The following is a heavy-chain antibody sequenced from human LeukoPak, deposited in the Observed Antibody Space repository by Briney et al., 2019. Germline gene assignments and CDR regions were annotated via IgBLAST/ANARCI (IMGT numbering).Heavy chain of an antibody. CDR3: ARDPGDYGASYYFDY. Sequence: SETLSLTCTVSGGAISIHYCSWIRQPAGKGLGWIGRIYTSGSTSYNPSLKSRVTISIDNSKNQFSLKLTSVTAADTAVYYCARDPGDYGASYYFDYWGQGTLVTVSS. V-gene: IGHV4-4*07. CDR1: GGAISIHY. J-gene: IGHJ4*02. D-gene: IGHD4/OR15-4a*01. CDR2: IYTSGST.